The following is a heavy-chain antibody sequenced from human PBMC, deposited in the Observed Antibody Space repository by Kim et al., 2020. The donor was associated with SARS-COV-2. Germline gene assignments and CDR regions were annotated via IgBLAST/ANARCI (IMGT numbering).Heavy chain of an antibody. CDR3: ARDRGHDSSGYQSPDY. V-gene: IGHV4-4*02. Sequence: SETLSLTCAVSGGSISSSNWWSWVRQPPGKGLEWIGEIYHSGSTNYNPSLKSRVTISVDKSKNQFSLKLSSVTAADTAVYYCARDRGHDSSGYQSPDYWGQGTLVTVSS. CDR1: GGSISSSNW. CDR2: IYHSGST. D-gene: IGHD3-22*01. J-gene: IGHJ4*02.